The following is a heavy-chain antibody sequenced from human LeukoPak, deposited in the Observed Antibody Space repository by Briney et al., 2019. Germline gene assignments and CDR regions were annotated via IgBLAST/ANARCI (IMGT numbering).Heavy chain of an antibody. Sequence: ASVKVSCKASGGTFSSYAISWVRQAPGQGLEWMGGIIPIFGTANFAQKFQGRVTITADKSTSTAYMELSSLRSEDTAVYYCTRSVRDGSIDYWGQGTLVTVSS. J-gene: IGHJ4*02. V-gene: IGHV1-69*06. CDR3: TRSVRDGSIDY. CDR1: GGTFSSYA. D-gene: IGHD5-24*01. CDR2: IIPIFGTA.